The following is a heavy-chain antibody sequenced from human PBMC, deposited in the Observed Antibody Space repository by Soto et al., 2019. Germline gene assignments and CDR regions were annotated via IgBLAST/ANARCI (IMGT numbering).Heavy chain of an antibody. CDR1: GGSISSSNW. D-gene: IGHD6-13*01. CDR2: IYHSGST. J-gene: IGHJ5*02. Sequence: SETLSLTCAVSGGSISSSNWWSWVRQPPGKGLEWIGEIYHSGSTNYNPSLKSRVTISVDKSKNQFSLKLSSVTAADTAVYYCARDAEDSAAGVNWFDPWGQGTLVTVSS. V-gene: IGHV4-4*02. CDR3: ARDAEDSAAGVNWFDP.